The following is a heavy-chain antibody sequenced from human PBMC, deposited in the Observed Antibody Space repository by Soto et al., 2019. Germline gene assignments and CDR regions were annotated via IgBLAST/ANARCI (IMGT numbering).Heavy chain of an antibody. CDR3: ARPLTGAFPGWYFDL. J-gene: IGHJ2*01. V-gene: IGHV3-33*01. CDR2: IWYDGSNK. CDR1: GFTFSSYG. D-gene: IGHD3-16*01. Sequence: QVQLVESGGGVVQPGRSLRLSCAASGFTFSSYGMHWVRQAPGKGLEWVAVIWYDGSNKYYADSVKGRFTISRDNSKNTLYLQMNGLRAEDTAVYYCARPLTGAFPGWYFDLWGRGTLVTVSS.